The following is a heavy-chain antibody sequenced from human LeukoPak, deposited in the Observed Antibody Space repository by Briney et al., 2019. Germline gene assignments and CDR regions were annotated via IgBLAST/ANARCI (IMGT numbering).Heavy chain of an antibody. D-gene: IGHD1-26*01. CDR2: IRNKANSYTT. CDR3: ATRSGSYGPGFDY. J-gene: IGHJ4*02. Sequence: PGGSLRLSCAASGFTFSDHYMDWVRQAPGKGLEWVGRIRNKANSYTTEYAASVKGRFTISRDDSKNSLYLQMNSLKTEDTAVYYCATRSGSYGPGFDYWGQGTLVTVSS. CDR1: GFTFSDHY. V-gene: IGHV3-72*01.